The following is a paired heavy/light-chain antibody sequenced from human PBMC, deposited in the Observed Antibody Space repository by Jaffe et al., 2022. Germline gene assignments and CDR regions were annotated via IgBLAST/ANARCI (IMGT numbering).Heavy chain of an antibody. D-gene: IGHD3-22*01. V-gene: IGHV3-43D*04. Sequence: EVQLVESGGVVVQPGGSLRLSCAASGFTFDDYAMHWVRQAPGKGLEWVSLVNWDGGSTFYADSVKGRFSISRDNTKNYLYLQMTGLRTDDTALYYCAATDSRENNRGSIDYWGQGTLVTVSS. CDR1: GFTFDDYA. J-gene: IGHJ4*02. CDR2: VNWDGGST. CDR3: AATDSRENNRGSIDY.
Light chain of an antibody. CDR2: KDK. CDR1: ALPKQY. J-gene: IGLJ2*01. CDR3: QSTDSTSTYVV. Sequence: SYELTQPPSVSVSPGQTATITCSGDALPKQYAYWYQQKPGQAPILLIYKDKERPSGIPERFSASTSGTAVTLTISGVQAEDEADYYCQSTDSTSTYVVFGGGTKLTVL. V-gene: IGLV3-25*03.